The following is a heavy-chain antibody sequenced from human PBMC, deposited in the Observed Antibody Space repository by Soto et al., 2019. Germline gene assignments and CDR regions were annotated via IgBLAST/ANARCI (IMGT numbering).Heavy chain of an antibody. V-gene: IGHV1-3*01. CDR3: ARDQGLCSGGSCWGYFDY. CDR2: ISAANGNT. CDR1: GYTFTNNA. Sequence: ASVKVSCKASGYTFTNNAIHWVRQAPGQRLEWMGWISAANGNTKYSQKFQGRVTITRDTSASTAYMELSSLRSKDTAVYYCARDQGLCSGGSCWGYFDYWGQGTLVTVSS. J-gene: IGHJ4*02. D-gene: IGHD2-15*01.